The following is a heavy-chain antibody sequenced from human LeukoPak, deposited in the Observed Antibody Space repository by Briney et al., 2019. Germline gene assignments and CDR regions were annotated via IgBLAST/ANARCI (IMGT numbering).Heavy chain of an antibody. J-gene: IGHJ3*02. CDR1: GGSISSYY. CDR2: IYYSGST. CDR3: ARPAYYYGSGSYSYAFDI. D-gene: IGHD3-10*01. V-gene: IGHV4-59*01. Sequence: PSETLSLTCTVSGGSISSYYWSWIRQPPGKGLEWIGYIYYSGSTNYNPSLKSRVTISVDTSKNQFSLKLSSVTAADTAVYYCARPAYYYGSGSYSYAFDIWGQGTMVTVSS.